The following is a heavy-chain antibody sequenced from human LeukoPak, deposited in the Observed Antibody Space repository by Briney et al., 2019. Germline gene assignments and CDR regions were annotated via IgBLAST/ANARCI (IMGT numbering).Heavy chain of an antibody. CDR1: VGTFSSYA. CDR2: IIPIFGTA. V-gene: IGHV1-69*01. J-gene: IGHJ6*03. D-gene: IGHD2-15*01. CDR3: ARTRDIVVVVAAAHMDV. Sequence: SWVTVSRLSSVGTFSSYAISGVRPAPGQGLAWMGGIIPIFGTANYAQKIQGRVTITADESTSTAYMELSSLSSEDTAVYYGARTRDIVVVVAAAHMDVWGKGTTVTVSS.